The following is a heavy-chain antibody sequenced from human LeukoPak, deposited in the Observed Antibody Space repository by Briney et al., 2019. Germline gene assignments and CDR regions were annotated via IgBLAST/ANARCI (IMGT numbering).Heavy chain of an antibody. J-gene: IGHJ6*03. D-gene: IGHD4-23*01. Sequence: PGRSLRLSCAASGFTFSSYAMHWVRQAPGKWLEWVAVISYDGSNKYYADSVKGRFTISRDNSKNTLYLQMNSLRAEDTAVYYCARDPNSGYYMDVWGKGTTVTVSS. CDR2: ISYDGSNK. V-gene: IGHV3-30*01. CDR3: ARDPNSGYYMDV. CDR1: GFTFSSYA.